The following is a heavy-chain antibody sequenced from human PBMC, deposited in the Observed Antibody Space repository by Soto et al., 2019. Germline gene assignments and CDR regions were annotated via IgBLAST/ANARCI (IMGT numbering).Heavy chain of an antibody. V-gene: IGHV3-30*03. Sequence: PVGSLRLSCAASGFTFSNYGIHWVRQAPGKGLEWVAVISDDGSNTYYADSVKGRFTISRDNSKNTLYLRMNSLRAEDTAFYYCATDSRGYRGYPAYWGQGTLVTVSS. CDR3: ATDSRGYRGYPAY. CDR2: ISDDGSNT. D-gene: IGHD5-12*01. J-gene: IGHJ4*02. CDR1: GFTFSNYG.